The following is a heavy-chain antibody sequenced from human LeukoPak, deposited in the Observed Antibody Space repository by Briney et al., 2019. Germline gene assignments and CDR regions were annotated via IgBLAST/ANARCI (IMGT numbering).Heavy chain of an antibody. CDR3: AKDGGRDYYDSSGYTPH. CDR1: GFPFSIYE. V-gene: IGHV3-30*02. J-gene: IGHJ4*02. CDR2: IRYDGNNK. Sequence: GGSLRLSCAVSGFPFSIYEMNWVRQAPGKGQEWVAFIRYDGNNKQYAESVKGRFTISRDNSKNTLYLQMNSLRADDTAVYYCAKDGGRDYYDSSGYTPHWGQGTLVTVSS. D-gene: IGHD3-22*01.